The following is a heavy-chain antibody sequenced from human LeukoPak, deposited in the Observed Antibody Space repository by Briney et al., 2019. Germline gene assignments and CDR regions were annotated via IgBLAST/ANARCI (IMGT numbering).Heavy chain of an antibody. Sequence: GGSLRLSCAASGFTFSSYSMNWVRQAPGKGLEWVSSISSSSSYIYYADSVKGRFTISRDNAKNSLYLQMNSLRAEDTAVYYCARASSSWYFTFWFDPWGQGTLVTVSS. CDR3: ARASSSWYFTFWFDP. CDR1: GFTFSSYS. V-gene: IGHV3-21*01. D-gene: IGHD6-13*01. J-gene: IGHJ5*02. CDR2: ISSSSSYI.